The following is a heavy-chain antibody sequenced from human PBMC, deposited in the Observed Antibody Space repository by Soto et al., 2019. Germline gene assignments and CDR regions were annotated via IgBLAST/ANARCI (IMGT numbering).Heavy chain of an antibody. CDR3: ARHPIVGTTLYFDY. CDR1: GGSISSSSDY. J-gene: IGHJ4*02. Sequence: QLRLQESGPGLVKPSETLSLTCTVSGGSISSSSDYWGWIRQPPGKGLEWLAYIYYSGSTYYNPSLKSRITISMDTSKNQVSLRLTSVTAADTAVYYCARHPIVGTTLYFDYWGRGTLVTVSS. CDR2: IYYSGST. V-gene: IGHV4-39*01. D-gene: IGHD1-26*01.